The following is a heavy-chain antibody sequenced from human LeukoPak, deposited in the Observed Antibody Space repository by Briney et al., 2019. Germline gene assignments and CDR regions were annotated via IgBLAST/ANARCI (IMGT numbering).Heavy chain of an antibody. J-gene: IGHJ3*02. D-gene: IGHD3-10*01. CDR3: AKGLRWNYYGSGSYGGTDAFDI. Sequence: GGSLRLSCAASGFTFSSYAMSWVGQGPGKGLEWVSAISGSGGSKYYADSVKGRFTISRDNSKNTLYLQMNSLRAGDTAVYYCAKGLRWNYYGSGSYGGTDAFDIWGQGTMVTVSS. CDR1: GFTFSSYA. CDR2: ISGSGGSK. V-gene: IGHV3-23*01.